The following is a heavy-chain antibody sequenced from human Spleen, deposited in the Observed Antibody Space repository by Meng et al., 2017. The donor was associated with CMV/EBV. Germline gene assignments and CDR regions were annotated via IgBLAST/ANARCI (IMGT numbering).Heavy chain of an antibody. Sequence: EVQLVESXXGXVXXGGXRRRSCAVSGFTLRRYWMHWVRQAPGKGLEWVSRIDIDGRDITYADSVRGRFSISRDDAKNTLYLQMNSLRIEDTAVYYCARGVAETLGWEMGYWGQGTLVTVSS. CDR3: ARGVAETLGWEMGY. J-gene: IGHJ4*02. CDR1: GFTLRRYW. D-gene: IGHD1-26*01. V-gene: IGHV3-74*03. CDR2: IDIDGRDI.